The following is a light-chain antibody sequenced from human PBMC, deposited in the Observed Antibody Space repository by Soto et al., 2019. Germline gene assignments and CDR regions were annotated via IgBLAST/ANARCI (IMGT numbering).Light chain of an antibody. CDR2: DAS. V-gene: IGKV1-5*01. CDR1: QGISNW. J-gene: IGKJ2*01. CDR3: QQYESYSYT. Sequence: DIQMTQSPSTLSASVGDRVTITCRATQGISNWLAWYQQKPGKAPKLLIYDASILESGVPSRFSGSGSGTEFTLTISSLHPDDFATYYCQQYESYSYTFGRGTKVDIK.